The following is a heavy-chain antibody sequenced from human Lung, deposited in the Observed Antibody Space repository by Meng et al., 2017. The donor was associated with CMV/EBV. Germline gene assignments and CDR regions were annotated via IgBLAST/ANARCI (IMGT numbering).Heavy chain of an antibody. CDR2: IVGAGGKT. J-gene: IGHJ4*02. Sequence: SCAASGFKFDSYAMSWVRQAPGKGLEWVAAIVGAGGKTHYADSVRGRFTISRDNFKNTLYLEMDSLRGEDTAVYYCAKDRRFGHDILTVLDYWGQRTLVTFSS. V-gene: IGHV3-23*01. CDR1: GFKFDSYA. CDR3: AKDRRFGHDILTVLDY. D-gene: IGHD3-9*01.